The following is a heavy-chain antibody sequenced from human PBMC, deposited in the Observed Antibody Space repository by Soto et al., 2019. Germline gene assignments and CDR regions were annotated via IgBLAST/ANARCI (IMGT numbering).Heavy chain of an antibody. D-gene: IGHD1-26*01. CDR2: VGSSGNTK. CDR1: GFTLSSSE. Sequence: GGSLRLSCAASGFTLSSSEMNFCRQSPGKGLEWVSYVGSSGNTKYYADSVKGRFTISRDNAKNSLYLQMNSLRAEDTAVYYCARGLEYYFKPGVFDIWGQGTMVT. V-gene: IGHV3-48*03. J-gene: IGHJ3*02. CDR3: ARGLEYYFKPGVFDI.